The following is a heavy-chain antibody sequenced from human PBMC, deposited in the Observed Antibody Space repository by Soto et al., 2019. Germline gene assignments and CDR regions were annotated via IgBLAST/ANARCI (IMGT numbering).Heavy chain of an antibody. D-gene: IGHD5-12*01. CDR3: ATEVSQVAWFDP. Sequence: GGSLRLSCAASGFTFSSYWMHWVRQAPGKGLVWVSRINSDGSSTSYADSVKGRFTISRDNAKNTLYLQMNSLRAEDTAVYYCATEVSQVAWFDPWGQGTLVTVSS. J-gene: IGHJ5*02. CDR2: INSDGSST. V-gene: IGHV3-74*01. CDR1: GFTFSSYW.